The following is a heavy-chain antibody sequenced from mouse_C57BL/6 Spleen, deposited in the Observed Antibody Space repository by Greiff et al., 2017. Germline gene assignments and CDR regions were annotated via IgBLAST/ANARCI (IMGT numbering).Heavy chain of an antibody. CDR2: IYPGDGDT. D-gene: IGHD2-4*01. Sequence: QVQLKESGPELVKPGASVKISCKASGYAFSSSWMNWVKQRPGKGLEWIGRIYPGDGDTNYNGKFKGKATLTADKSSSTAYMQLSSLTSEDSAVYFCAPYYDYPWFACWGQGALVTVSA. CDR1: GYAFSSSW. V-gene: IGHV1-82*01. J-gene: IGHJ3*01. CDR3: APYYDYPWFAC.